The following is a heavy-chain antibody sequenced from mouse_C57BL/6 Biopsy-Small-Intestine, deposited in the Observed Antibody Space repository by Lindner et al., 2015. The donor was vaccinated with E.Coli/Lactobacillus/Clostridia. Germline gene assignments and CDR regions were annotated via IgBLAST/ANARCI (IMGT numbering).Heavy chain of an antibody. D-gene: IGHD2-12*01. CDR1: GYTFSDHN. CDR2: INPNSGGT. Sequence: SVKVSCKASGYTFSDHNVHWVRQAPGQGLEWMGRINPNSGGTKYAQKFQGRLTMTRDTSISTAYMDLSRLTSDDTAVYYCARGIEDVLRFLDWPIKGPDGNWFDPWGQGTLVTVSS. J-gene: IGHJ4*01. CDR3: ARGIEDVLRFLDWPIKGPDGNWFDP. V-gene: IGHV1-72*04.